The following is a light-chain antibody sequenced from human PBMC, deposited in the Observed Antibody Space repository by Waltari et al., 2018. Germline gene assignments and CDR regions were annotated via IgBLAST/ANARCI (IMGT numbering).Light chain of an antibody. Sequence: QSALTQPRSVSGSPGQSVTISCTGTSNDVGGCNFVPWYQHHPGKDPKLIIYDVRRRPAEVPDRFSGSKSDNTASLTISGLQAEDEAEYYCCSFAGTYTWVFGGGTKLTVL. CDR1: SNDVGGCNF. CDR3: CSFAGTYTWV. V-gene: IGLV2-11*01. J-gene: IGLJ3*02. CDR2: DVR.